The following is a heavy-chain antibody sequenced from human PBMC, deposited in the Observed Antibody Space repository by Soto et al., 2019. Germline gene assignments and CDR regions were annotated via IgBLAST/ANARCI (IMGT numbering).Heavy chain of an antibody. Sequence: GGSLRLSCAASGFTFSSYWMSWVRQAPGKGLEWVANIKQDGSEKYYVDSVKGRFTISRDNAKNSLYLQMNSLRAEDTAVYYCARDFLVRVRESQDAFDIWGQGTMVTVSS. CDR1: GFTFSSYW. J-gene: IGHJ3*02. CDR2: IKQDGSEK. CDR3: ARDFLVRVRESQDAFDI. D-gene: IGHD3-10*01. V-gene: IGHV3-7*01.